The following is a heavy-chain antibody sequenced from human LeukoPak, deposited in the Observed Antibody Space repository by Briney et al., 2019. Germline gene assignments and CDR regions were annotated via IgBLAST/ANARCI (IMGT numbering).Heavy chain of an antibody. CDR1: GFIFSDYC. Sequence: GGSLRLSCAASGFIFSDYCMSWIRQAPGKGLEWVSYISSSGSTIYYADSVKGRFTISRDNAKNSLYLQMNSLRAEDTAVYYCARAPGSYYYDSSGTFDYWGQGTLVTVSS. J-gene: IGHJ4*02. CDR3: ARAPGSYYYDSSGTFDY. CDR2: ISSSGSTI. D-gene: IGHD3-22*01. V-gene: IGHV3-11*04.